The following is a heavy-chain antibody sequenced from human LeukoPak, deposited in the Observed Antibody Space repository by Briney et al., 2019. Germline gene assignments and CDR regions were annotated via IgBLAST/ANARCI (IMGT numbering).Heavy chain of an antibody. Sequence: GGSLRLSCAASGFTFSSYTMSWVRQAPGKGLEWVSAISGSGGGTYYADSVKGRFTISRDNSKNTLYLQMNSLRAEDTAVYYCAKVVAGTLGRDYWGQGTLVTVSS. J-gene: IGHJ4*02. D-gene: IGHD5-12*01. CDR1: GFTFSSYT. CDR3: AKVVAGTLGRDY. CDR2: ISGSGGGT. V-gene: IGHV3-23*01.